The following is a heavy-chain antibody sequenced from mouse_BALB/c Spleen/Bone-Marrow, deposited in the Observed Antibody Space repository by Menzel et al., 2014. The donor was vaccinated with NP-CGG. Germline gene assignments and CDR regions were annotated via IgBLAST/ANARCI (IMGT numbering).Heavy chain of an antibody. CDR2: MWSGGST. CDR3: ARNGYYYSMDY. J-gene: IGHJ4*01. D-gene: IGHD2-2*01. V-gene: IGHV2-2*02. CDR1: GFSLTSDG. Sequence: VQVVESGPGLVQPSQSLSITCTVSGFSLTSDGVHWVRQSPRKGLEWLGVMWSGGSTDYNAAFISRLSISKDNSRSQVFFKMSSLQTNDTAIYYCARNGYYYSMDYWGQGTSVTVSS.